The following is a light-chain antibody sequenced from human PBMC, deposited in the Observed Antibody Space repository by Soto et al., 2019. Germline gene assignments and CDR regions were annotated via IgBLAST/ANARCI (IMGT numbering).Light chain of an antibody. Sequence: QPVLTQPPSASGTPGQRVTISCSGSGSNIGTNTVNWYHQLPGTAPKLLIYNNNQRPSGVPDRFSGSKSGTSASLAISGLQSEDEADYYCAAWDDSLNGVVFGGGTKLTVL. J-gene: IGLJ2*01. CDR3: AAWDDSLNGVV. CDR2: NNN. CDR1: GSNIGTNT. V-gene: IGLV1-44*01.